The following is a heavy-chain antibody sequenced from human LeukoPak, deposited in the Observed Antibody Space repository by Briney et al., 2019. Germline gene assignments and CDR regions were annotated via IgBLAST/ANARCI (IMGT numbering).Heavy chain of an antibody. V-gene: IGHV4-59*11. CDR1: GGSISSHY. Sequence: SETLSLTCTVSGGSISSHYWSWIRQPPGKGLEWIGYIYYSGSTNYNPSLKSRVTISADTSKNQFSLKLSSVTAADTAVYYCARVGYSYGPNWFDAWGQGTLVTVSS. D-gene: IGHD5-18*01. J-gene: IGHJ5*02. CDR3: ARVGYSYGPNWFDA. CDR2: IYYSGST.